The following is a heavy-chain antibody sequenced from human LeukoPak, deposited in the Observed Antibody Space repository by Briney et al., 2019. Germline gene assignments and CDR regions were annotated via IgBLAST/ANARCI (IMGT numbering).Heavy chain of an antibody. D-gene: IGHD3-22*01. J-gene: IGHJ4*02. CDR1: GFTFSSYA. CDR2: ISYDESNK. CDR3: AKADDSSGNPIDY. V-gene: IGHV3-30*01. Sequence: QPGRSLRLSCAASGFTFSSYAMHWVRQAPGKGVERVAVISYDESNKYYADSVKGRFTISRDNSKNTLYLQMNSRRAEDTAVYYRAKADDSSGNPIDYWGQGTLVTVSS.